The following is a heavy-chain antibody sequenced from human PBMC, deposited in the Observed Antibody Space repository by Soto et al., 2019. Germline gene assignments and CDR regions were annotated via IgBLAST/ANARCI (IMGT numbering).Heavy chain of an antibody. D-gene: IGHD6-6*01. CDR2: FVPMRDFT. J-gene: IGHJ6*02. CDR3: ARALIAARPRFWYYYGMDV. V-gene: IGHV1-69*02. CDR1: GGTFRRQI. Sequence: SVKVSCKASGGTFRRQILNWVLQAPGQGLAWVGRFVPMRDFTNYAREFQDRVTITADTSTSTAYMELRSLRSDDTAVYYCARALIAARPRFWYYYGMDVWGQGTTVTVSS.